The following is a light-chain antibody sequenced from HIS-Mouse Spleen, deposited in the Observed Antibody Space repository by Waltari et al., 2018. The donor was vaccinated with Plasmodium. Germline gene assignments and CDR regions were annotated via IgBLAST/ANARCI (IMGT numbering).Light chain of an antibody. Sequence: SYELTQPPSVSVSPGQTARITCSGDALPKKYAYWYQQKSGQAPVLVIYEDSERPSGIPEGFTGSSSGTIATLTISGAQVEDEADYYCYSTDSSGNHRVFGGGTKLTVL. CDR3: YSTDSSGNHRV. V-gene: IGLV3-10*01. CDR2: EDS. CDR1: ALPKKY. J-gene: IGLJ3*02.